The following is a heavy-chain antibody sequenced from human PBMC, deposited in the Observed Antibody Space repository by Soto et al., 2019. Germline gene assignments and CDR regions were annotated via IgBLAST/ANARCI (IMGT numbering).Heavy chain of an antibody. CDR1: GGTFSSYA. V-gene: IGHV1-69*13. J-gene: IGHJ5*02. D-gene: IGHD3-22*01. CDR2: IIPIFGTA. CDR3: ARGGYYDSSGYSWFDP. Sequence: SVKVSCKASGGTFSSYAISCVRQAPGQGLEWMGGIIPIFGTANYAQKFQGRVTITADESTSTAYMELSSLRSEDTAVYYCARGGYYDSSGYSWFDPWGQGTLVTVS.